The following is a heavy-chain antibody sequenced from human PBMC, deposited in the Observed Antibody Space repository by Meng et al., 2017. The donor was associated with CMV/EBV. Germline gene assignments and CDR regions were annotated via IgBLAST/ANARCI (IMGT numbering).Heavy chain of an antibody. Sequence: ASVQVFCKASGYTFTGYYMHWVRQAPGQGLEWMGWINPNSGGTNYAQKFQGRVTMTRDTSISTAYMELSRLRSDDTAVYYCARDPYDSSGYSYWGQGTLVTVSS. D-gene: IGHD3-22*01. CDR1: GYTFTGYY. V-gene: IGHV1-2*02. CDR2: INPNSGGT. J-gene: IGHJ4*02. CDR3: ARDPYDSSGYSY.